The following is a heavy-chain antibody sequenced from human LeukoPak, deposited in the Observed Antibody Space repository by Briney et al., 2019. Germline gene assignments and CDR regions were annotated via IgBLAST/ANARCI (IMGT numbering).Heavy chain of an antibody. Sequence: ASVTVSCTASGYTFTSYYMHWVRQAPGQGLEWMGIINPSGGSTSYAQKFQGRVTMTRDTSTSTVYMELSSLRSEDTAVYYCARVYGKYYYDSSGCFDYWGQGTLVTVSS. CDR3: ARVYGKYYYDSSGCFDY. CDR2: INPSGGST. V-gene: IGHV1-46*01. CDR1: GYTFTSYY. J-gene: IGHJ4*02. D-gene: IGHD3-22*01.